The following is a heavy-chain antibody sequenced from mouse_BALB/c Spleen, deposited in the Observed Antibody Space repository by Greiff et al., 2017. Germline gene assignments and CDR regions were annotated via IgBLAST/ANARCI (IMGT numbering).Heavy chain of an antibody. CDR2: IYPGSGST. D-gene: IGHD1-3*01. CDR1: GYTFTDYD. V-gene: IGHV1-77*01. J-gene: IGHJ2*01. Sequence: QVQLQQSGPELVKPGASVKMSCKASGYTFTDYDISWVKQRTGQGLEWIGEIYPGSGSTYYNEKFKGKATLTADKSSNTAYMQLSSLTSEDSAVYFCASNSYFDYWGQGTTLTVSS. CDR3: ASNSYFDY.